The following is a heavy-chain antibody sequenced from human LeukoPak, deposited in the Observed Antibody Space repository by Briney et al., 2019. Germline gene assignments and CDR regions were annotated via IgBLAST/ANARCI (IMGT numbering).Heavy chain of an antibody. J-gene: IGHJ4*02. CDR1: GYTFTSYG. CDR3: ARDRSGSFDY. CDR2: ISAYNGNT. Sequence: ASVKVSYKASGYTFTSYGISWVRQAPGQGLEWMGWISAYNGNTNYAQKLRCRVTMTTDTSTSTAYMELRSLRSDDTVVYYCARDRSGSFDYWGQGTLVTVSS. V-gene: IGHV1-18*01. D-gene: IGHD5-12*01.